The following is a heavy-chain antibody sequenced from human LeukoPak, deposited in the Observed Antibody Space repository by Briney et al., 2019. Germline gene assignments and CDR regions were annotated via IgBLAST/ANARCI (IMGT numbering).Heavy chain of an antibody. CDR1: GFIFSTYA. J-gene: IGHJ4*02. CDR2: ISGSGGST. CDR3: AKSRAQQLANYFDS. V-gene: IGHV3-23*01. D-gene: IGHD6-13*01. Sequence: QTGGSLRLSCAASGFIFSTYAMSWVRQAPGKGLEWVSGISGSGGSTYYADSVKGRFTISRDSSQNTLYLQMNSLRAEDAAVYYCAKSRAQQLANYFDSWGQGTLVTVSS.